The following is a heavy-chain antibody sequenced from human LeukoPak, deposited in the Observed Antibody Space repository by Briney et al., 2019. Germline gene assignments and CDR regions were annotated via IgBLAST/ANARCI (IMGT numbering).Heavy chain of an antibody. D-gene: IGHD1-26*01. J-gene: IGHJ4*02. CDR1: GFTFDRYT. V-gene: IGHV3-43*01. Sequence: PGGSLRLSCAASGFTFDRYTIHWVRQAPGKGLEWVSLIGRRDNNRYYADSVRGRFTISRDNSKNSLYLQMNSLRAEDTAVYYCASYSGSYYGFDYWGQGTLVTVSS. CDR2: IGRRDNNR. CDR3: ASYSGSYYGFDY.